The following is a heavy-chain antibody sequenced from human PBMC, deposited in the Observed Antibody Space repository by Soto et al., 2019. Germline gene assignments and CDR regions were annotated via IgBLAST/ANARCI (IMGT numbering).Heavy chain of an antibody. CDR2: TYYRSRWYN. CDR1: GDTVSSNSAA. CDR3: AGTTSHQWYYMDV. J-gene: IGHJ6*03. Sequence: SQTLSLTCAISGDTVSSNSAAWNWIRLSPSRGLEWLARTYYRSRWYNDYAVSVRSRITVNPDTSKNQFSLQLTSVTPEDTAVYYCAGTTSHQWYYMDVWGKGTTVTVSS. V-gene: IGHV6-1*01. D-gene: IGHD1-7*01.